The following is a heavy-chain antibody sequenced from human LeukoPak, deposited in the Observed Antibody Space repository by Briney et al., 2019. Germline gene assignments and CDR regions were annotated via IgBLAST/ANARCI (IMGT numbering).Heavy chain of an antibody. Sequence: PGGSLRLSCAASGFTFSNFGMHWVRQAPGKGLEWVAVTWYDGRNKYYAESVKGRFTISRDNSKNTLYLQMNSLRAEDTALYYCAKDHIIYGSTGFFDLWGRGTLITVSS. D-gene: IGHD2/OR15-2a*01. J-gene: IGHJ2*01. CDR2: TWYDGRNK. V-gene: IGHV3-33*06. CDR1: GFTFSNFG. CDR3: AKDHIIYGSTGFFDL.